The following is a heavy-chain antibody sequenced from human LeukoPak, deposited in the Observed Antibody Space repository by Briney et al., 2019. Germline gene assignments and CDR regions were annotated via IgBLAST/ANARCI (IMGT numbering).Heavy chain of an antibody. CDR2: MYYSGST. Sequence: SETLSLTCTVSGGSISSYYWSWIRQPPGKGLEWIGYMYYSGSTNYNPSPKSRVTISVDTSKNQFSLKLSSVTAADTAVYYCAREYQLLLDYWGQGTLVTVSS. V-gene: IGHV4-59*01. D-gene: IGHD2-2*01. CDR3: AREYQLLLDY. CDR1: GGSISSYY. J-gene: IGHJ4*02.